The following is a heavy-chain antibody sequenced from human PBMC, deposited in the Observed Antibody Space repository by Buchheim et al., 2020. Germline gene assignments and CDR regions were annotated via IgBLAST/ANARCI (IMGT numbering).Heavy chain of an antibody. CDR3: ARGSGNSWHLLH. D-gene: IGHD6-13*01. CDR2: IFYSGNT. V-gene: IGHV4-59*01. Sequence: QVQLQESGPGQVKPSETLSLTCTVSGGSISSDYWSWIRQSPGKGLEWIGCIFYSGNTHYNPSLKSRVTISSDNSKNQLSLQLNSVTAADTAVYYCARGSGNSWHLLHWGQGTL. J-gene: IGHJ1*01. CDR1: GGSISSDY.